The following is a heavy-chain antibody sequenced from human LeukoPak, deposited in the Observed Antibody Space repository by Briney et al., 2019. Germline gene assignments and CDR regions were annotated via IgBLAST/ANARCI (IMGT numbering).Heavy chain of an antibody. V-gene: IGHV3-30*18. Sequence: GGSLRLSCTASGFALFAVHWVRQAPGQGLEWVALISYDGSNKYYAESVKGRFTISRDNSKNTLFLQMNSLRSEDTAVCYCAKASGGSRDSPSVYWGQGILVTVSS. CDR2: ISYDGSNK. D-gene: IGHD2-15*01. J-gene: IGHJ4*02. CDR3: AKASGGSRDSPSVY. CDR1: GFALFA.